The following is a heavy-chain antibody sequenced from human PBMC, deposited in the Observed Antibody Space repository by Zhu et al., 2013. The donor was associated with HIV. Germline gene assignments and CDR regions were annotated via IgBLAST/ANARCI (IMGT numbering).Heavy chain of an antibody. Sequence: QVQLVQSGSEVKKPGASVKVSCKSSGYTFGSYEINWLRQATGQGPEWIGWMNPNSGNRDYAQKFKGRVSITMTSSISTVYMEVSSLRSDDTAVYYCVRGGYRWAFDIWGQGTVVIVSS. D-gene: IGHD2-8*02. CDR2: MNPNSGNR. CDR1: GYTFGSYE. J-gene: IGHJ3*02. CDR3: VRGGYRWAFDI. V-gene: IGHV1-8*01.